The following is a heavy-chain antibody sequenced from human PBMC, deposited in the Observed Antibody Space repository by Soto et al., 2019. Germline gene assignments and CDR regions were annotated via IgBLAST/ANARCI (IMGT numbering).Heavy chain of an antibody. CDR1: GFTFSSYA. CDR2: ISGSGGST. V-gene: IGHV3-23*01. J-gene: IGHJ3*02. Sequence: GGSLRLSCAASGFTFSSYAMSWVRQAPGKGLEWVSAISGSGGSTYYADSVKGRFTISRDNSKNTLYLQMNSLRAEDTVVYYCAKDRAGRYAFDIWGQGTMVTVSS. CDR3: AKDRAGRYAFDI. D-gene: IGHD1-1*01.